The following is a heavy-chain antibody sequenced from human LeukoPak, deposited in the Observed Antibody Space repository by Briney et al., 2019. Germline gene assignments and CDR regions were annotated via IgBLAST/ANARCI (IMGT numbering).Heavy chain of an antibody. CDR2: INHSGIT. J-gene: IGHJ5*02. V-gene: IGHV4-34*01. CDR3: ARAVIVVAAATQRNWFDP. Sequence: PSETLSLTCAVYGGSFSGYYWTWIRQTPGKGLEWIGEINHSGITDYNPSLRSRVTISVDTSKNQFSLKLSSVTAADTAIYYCARAVIVVAAATQRNWFDPWGQGTLVTVSS. D-gene: IGHD2-15*01. CDR1: GGSFSGYY.